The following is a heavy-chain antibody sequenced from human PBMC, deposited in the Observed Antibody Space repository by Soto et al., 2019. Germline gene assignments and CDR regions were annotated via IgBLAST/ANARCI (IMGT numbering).Heavy chain of an antibody. CDR3: TRGGSSPAEDYYGMDV. V-gene: IGHV3-49*03. J-gene: IGHJ6*02. CDR2: IRSKAYGGTT. Sequence: GGSLRLSCTASGFTFGDYAMSWFRQAPGKGLEWVGFIRSKAYGGTTEYAASVKGRFTISRDDSKSIAYLQMNSLKTEDTAVYYCTRGGSSPAEDYYGMDVWGQGTTVTVSS. D-gene: IGHD6-13*01. CDR1: GFTFGDYA.